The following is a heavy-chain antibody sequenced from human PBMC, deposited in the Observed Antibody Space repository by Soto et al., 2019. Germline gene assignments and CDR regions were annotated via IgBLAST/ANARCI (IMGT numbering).Heavy chain of an antibody. Sequence: SETLSLTCAVYGGSFTNYCWSWIRQPPGKGLEWIGEICHSGRTNYNPSIKREVTISVDTSRNQFSLRLTSVTVADTAVYYCARGDYGQYDAYNWFDTWGQGNMVTVYS. V-gene: IGHV4-34*01. D-gene: IGHD3-10*01. J-gene: IGHJ5*02. CDR1: GGSFTNYC. CDR3: ARGDYGQYDAYNWFDT. CDR2: ICHSGRT.